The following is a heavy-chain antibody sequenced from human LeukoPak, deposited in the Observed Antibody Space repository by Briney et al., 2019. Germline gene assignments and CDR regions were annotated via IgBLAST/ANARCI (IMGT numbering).Heavy chain of an antibody. CDR3: ARDLYYYDSSGYPFDY. CDR2: ISSSSSTI. J-gene: IGHJ4*02. CDR1: GFTFSSYS. Sequence: GGSLRLSCAASGFTFSSYSMNWVRQAPGKGLEWVSYISSSSSTIHYADSVKGRFTISRDNAKNSLYLQMNSLRDEDTAVYYCARDLYYYDSSGYPFDYWGQGTLVTVSS. V-gene: IGHV3-48*02. D-gene: IGHD3-22*01.